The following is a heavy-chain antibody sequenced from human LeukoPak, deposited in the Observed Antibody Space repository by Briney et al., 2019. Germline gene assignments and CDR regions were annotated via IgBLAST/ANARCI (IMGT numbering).Heavy chain of an antibody. V-gene: IGHV4-4*07. D-gene: IGHD2-15*01. CDR1: HLPIKSYY. Sequence: ETLCPSRAVPHLPIKSYYGRWLRHAAGKRLEWIGRSKTSGNTNYNPSLKSRVSLSVDTSKNQFSLKLSSVTAADTAVYYCARIYCDGGGCYWFDPWGQGTLVTVSS. J-gene: IGHJ5*02. CDR2: SKTSGNT. CDR3: ARIYCDGGGCYWFDP.